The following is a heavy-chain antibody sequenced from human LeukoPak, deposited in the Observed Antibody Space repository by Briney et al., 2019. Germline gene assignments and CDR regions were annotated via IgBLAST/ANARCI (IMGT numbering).Heavy chain of an antibody. CDR3: ARGRPYSGSYYQGNWFDP. CDR2: INAGNGNT. J-gene: IGHJ5*02. CDR1: GYTFTSYA. D-gene: IGHD1-26*01. V-gene: IGHV1-3*01. Sequence: ASVKVSCKASGYTFTSYAMHWVRQAPGQRLEWMGWINAGNGNTKYSQKFQGRVTITRDTSASTAYMGLSSLRSEDTAVYYCARGRPYSGSYYQGNWFDPWGQGTLVTVSS.